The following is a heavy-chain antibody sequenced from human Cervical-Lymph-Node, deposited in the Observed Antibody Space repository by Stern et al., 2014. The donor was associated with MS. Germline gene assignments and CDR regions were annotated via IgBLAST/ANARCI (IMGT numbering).Heavy chain of an antibody. D-gene: IGHD5-12*01. CDR2: IRSKAMSYAT. Sequence: EVQLVESGGGLVQPGGSLKLSCAASGFTFSGSTIHWVRQASGKGLEWVGRIRSKAMSYATAYAASVRGRFTIPRDDSKNTAYLQLNSLKTEDTAMYYCTRLSYSGYDPDDNWGQGTLVTVSS. J-gene: IGHJ4*02. CDR1: GFTFSGST. CDR3: TRLSYSGYDPDDN. V-gene: IGHV3-73*01.